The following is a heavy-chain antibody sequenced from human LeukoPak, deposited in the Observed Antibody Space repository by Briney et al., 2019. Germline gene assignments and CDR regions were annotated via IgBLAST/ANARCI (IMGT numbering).Heavy chain of an antibody. V-gene: IGHV3-74*01. J-gene: IGHJ4*02. Sequence: GGSLRLSCSASGFTISNNEMHWVRQAPGKGLVWVARLRSDGVTTTYADSVKGRFTISRDSATNTLYLQMNSLTAEDTAVYYCARGSRPYGESFDYWGQGTLVTVSS. CDR3: ARGSRPYGESFDY. CDR2: LRSDGVTT. D-gene: IGHD4-17*01. CDR1: GFTISNNE.